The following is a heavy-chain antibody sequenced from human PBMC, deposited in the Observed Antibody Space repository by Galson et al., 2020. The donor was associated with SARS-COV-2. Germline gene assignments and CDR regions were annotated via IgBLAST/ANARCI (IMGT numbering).Heavy chain of an antibody. J-gene: IGHJ6*02. Sequence: ASVKVSCKASGYTFTSYGISWVRQAPGQGLEWMGWISAYNGNTNYAQKLQGRVTMTTDTSTSTAYMELRSLRSDDTAVYYCARDLQGSSWHPYNLYYYYGMDVWGQGTTVTVSS. D-gene: IGHD6-13*01. CDR3: ARDLQGSSWHPYNLYYYYGMDV. CDR2: ISAYNGNT. V-gene: IGHV1-18*04. CDR1: GYTFTSYG.